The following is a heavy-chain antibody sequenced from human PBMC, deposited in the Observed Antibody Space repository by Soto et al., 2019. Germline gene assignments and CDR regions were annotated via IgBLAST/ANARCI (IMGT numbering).Heavy chain of an antibody. D-gene: IGHD2-2*01. CDR1: GYTFTGYY. V-gene: IGHV1-2*04. Sequence: ASVKVSCKASGYTFTGYYMHWVRQAPGQGLEWMGWINPNSGGTNYAQKFQGWVTMTRDTSISTAYMELSRLRSDDTAVYYCARSPQPIVVVPADVWSFDYWGQGTLVTVSS. CDR2: INPNSGGT. CDR3: ARSPQPIVVVPADVWSFDY. J-gene: IGHJ4*02.